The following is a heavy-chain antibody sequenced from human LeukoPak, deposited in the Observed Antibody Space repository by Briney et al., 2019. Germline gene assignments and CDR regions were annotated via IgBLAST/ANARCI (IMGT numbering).Heavy chain of an antibody. J-gene: IGHJ3*02. Sequence: PSETLSLTCTVSGGSISSYYWSWIRQPAGKGLEWIGRIYTSGSTNYNPSLKSRVTMSVDTSKNQFSLKLSSVTAADTAVYYCERAVDGGPIAPDYAFDIWGQGTMVTVSS. CDR2: IYTSGST. D-gene: IGHD3-16*01. CDR1: GGSISSYY. CDR3: ERAVDGGPIAPDYAFDI. V-gene: IGHV4-4*07.